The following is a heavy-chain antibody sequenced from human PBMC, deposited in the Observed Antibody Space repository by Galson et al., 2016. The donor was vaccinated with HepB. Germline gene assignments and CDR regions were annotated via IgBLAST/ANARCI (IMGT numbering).Heavy chain of an antibody. D-gene: IGHD1-26*01. CDR3: ARGFLVGEIGGEYCFDH. CDR1: GFIFSQYG. V-gene: IGHV3-33*01. Sequence: SLRLSCASSGFIFSQYGMHWVRQAPGKGLEWVAGVWYDGSNIRYADPVKGRFTISRDNSKNTLYLQMNSLGTDDTAVYYCARGFLVGEIGGEYCFDHWGQGTLGTVSS. J-gene: IGHJ4*02. CDR2: VWYDGSNI.